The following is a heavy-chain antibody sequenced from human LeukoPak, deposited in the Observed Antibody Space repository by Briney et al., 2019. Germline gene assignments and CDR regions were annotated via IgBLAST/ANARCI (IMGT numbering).Heavy chain of an antibody. D-gene: IGHD6-6*01. CDR2: IYYSGST. CDR3: ARVGVKKQLAVKTAYRYYYYMDV. Sequence: SETLSLTCTVSGGSISSSSYYWGWIRQPPGKGLEWIGSIYYSGSTYYNPSLKSRVTISVDTSKNQFSLKLSSVTAADTAVYYCARVGVKKQLAVKTAYRYYYYMDVWGKGTTVTVSS. CDR1: GGSISSSSYY. J-gene: IGHJ6*03. V-gene: IGHV4-39*07.